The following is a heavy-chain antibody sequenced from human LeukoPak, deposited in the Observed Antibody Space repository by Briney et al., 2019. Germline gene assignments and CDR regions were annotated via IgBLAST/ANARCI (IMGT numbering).Heavy chain of an antibody. V-gene: IGHV1-69*19. CDR3: SVGDYVTGSYYYYGMDV. D-gene: IGHD4-17*01. J-gene: IGHJ6*02. Sequence: XXIFGTANYAQKFQGRVTITADESTSTACMELSSLRSEDTAVYYCSVGDYVTGSYYYYGMDVWGQGTTVTVSS. CDR2: XXIFGTA.